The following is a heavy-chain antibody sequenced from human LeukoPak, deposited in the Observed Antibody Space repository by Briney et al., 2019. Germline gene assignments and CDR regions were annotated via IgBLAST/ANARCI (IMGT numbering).Heavy chain of an antibody. CDR3: VKDNPLDY. J-gene: IGHJ4*02. V-gene: IGHV3-30*02. CDR2: IQYDGNIN. CDR1: GFTFSNYG. D-gene: IGHD1-14*01. Sequence: GRSLRLAWAAAGFTFSNYGMLWVRQAQGDVLEWVAFIQYDGNINYYANSLKARFTISRDNSNNTLYLQMTSLTSDDTALYYCVKDNPLDYWGQGTLVTVSS.